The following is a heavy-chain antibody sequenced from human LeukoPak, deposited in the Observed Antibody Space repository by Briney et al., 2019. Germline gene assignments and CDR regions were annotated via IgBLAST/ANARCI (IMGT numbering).Heavy chain of an antibody. D-gene: IGHD3-10*01. CDR2: ISAYNGNT. Sequence: ASVKVSCKASGYTFTSYSISWVRQAPGQGREWMGWISAYNGNTNYAQKLQGRVTMTTDTSTSTAYMELRSLRSDDTAVYYCARDRWFGELLSIRTNDYWGQGTLVTVSS. V-gene: IGHV1-18*01. CDR3: ARDRWFGELLSIRTNDY. J-gene: IGHJ4*02. CDR1: GYTFTSYS.